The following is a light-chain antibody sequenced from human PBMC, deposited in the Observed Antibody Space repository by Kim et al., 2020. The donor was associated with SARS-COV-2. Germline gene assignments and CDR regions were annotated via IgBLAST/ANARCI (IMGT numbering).Light chain of an antibody. V-gene: IGKV2-28*01. CDR3: MQALQTPLT. Sequence: ASISSRSSQSLLHIDGYNYLDWYLQKAGQSPQLLIYLGSNRASGVPDRFSGSGSGTDFTLKISRVEAEDVGVYYCMQALQTPLTFGGGTKVDIK. CDR1: QSLLHIDGYNY. CDR2: LGS. J-gene: IGKJ4*01.